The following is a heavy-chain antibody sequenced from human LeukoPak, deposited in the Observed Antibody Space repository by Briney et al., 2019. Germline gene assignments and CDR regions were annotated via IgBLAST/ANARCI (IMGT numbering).Heavy chain of an antibody. J-gene: IGHJ4*02. V-gene: IGHV1-69*13. CDR3: AREDITGTASYFDY. Sequence: GASVKVSCKASGGTFISYAISWVRQAPGQGLEWMGGIIPIFGTANYAQKFQGRVTITADESTSTAYMELSSLRSADTAVYYCAREDITGTASYFDYWGQGTLVTVSS. CDR1: GGTFISYA. D-gene: IGHD1-7*01. CDR2: IIPIFGTA.